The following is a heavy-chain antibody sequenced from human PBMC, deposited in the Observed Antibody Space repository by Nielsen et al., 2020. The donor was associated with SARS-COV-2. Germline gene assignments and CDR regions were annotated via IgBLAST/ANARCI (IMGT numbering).Heavy chain of an antibody. V-gene: IGHV4-31*03. J-gene: IGHJ5*02. CDR3: ARSDCTSTSCYGWFDP. Sequence: SETLSLTCTVSGGSISSGGYYWNWIRQQPGKGLEWIGNISYSGSNYYNPSLKSRVTISVDTSKNQFSLKLSSVTAADTAVYYCARSDCTSTSCYGWFDPWGQGTLVTVSS. CDR2: ISYSGSN. D-gene: IGHD2-2*01. CDR1: GGSISSGGYY.